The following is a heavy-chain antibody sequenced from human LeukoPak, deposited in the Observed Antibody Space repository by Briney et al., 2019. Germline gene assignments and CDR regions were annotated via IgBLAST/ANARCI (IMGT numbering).Heavy chain of an antibody. CDR1: GYTFTSYG. Sequence: ASVKVSCKASGYTFTSYGISWVRQAPGQGLEWMGWISAYNGNTNYAQKLQGRVTVTTDTSTSTAYMELRSLRSDDTAVYYCARVGPYDFWSGYYSVGENDYWGQGTLVTVSS. D-gene: IGHD3-3*01. J-gene: IGHJ4*02. CDR2: ISAYNGNT. CDR3: ARVGPYDFWSGYYSVGENDY. V-gene: IGHV1-18*01.